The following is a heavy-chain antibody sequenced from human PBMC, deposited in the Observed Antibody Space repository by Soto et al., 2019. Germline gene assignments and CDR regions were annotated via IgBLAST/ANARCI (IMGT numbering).Heavy chain of an antibody. CDR3: ASSTAAAEVPGGSENYGMDV. J-gene: IGHJ6*02. V-gene: IGHV3-30-3*01. D-gene: IGHD6-13*01. Sequence: VGSLRLSCAASGFTFSSYAMHWVRQAPGKGLEWVAVISYDGSNKYYADSVKGRFTISRDNSKNTLYLQMNSLRAEDTAVYYCASSTAAAEVPGGSENYGMDVWGQGTTVTVSS. CDR1: GFTFSSYA. CDR2: ISYDGSNK.